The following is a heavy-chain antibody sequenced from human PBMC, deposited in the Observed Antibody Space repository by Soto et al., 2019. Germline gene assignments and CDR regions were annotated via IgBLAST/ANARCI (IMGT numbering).Heavy chain of an antibody. D-gene: IGHD6-6*01. CDR3: ARDYDSSSANYYYYGMDV. CDR2: TYYRSKWYN. CDR1: GDSVSSNSAA. Sequence: SQTLSLTCAISGDSVSSNSAAWNWIRQSPSRGLEWLGRTYYRSKWYNDYAVSVKSRITINPDTSKNQFSLQLNSVTPEDTAVYYCARDYDSSSANYYYYGMDVWGQGTTVTVSS. V-gene: IGHV6-1*01. J-gene: IGHJ6*02.